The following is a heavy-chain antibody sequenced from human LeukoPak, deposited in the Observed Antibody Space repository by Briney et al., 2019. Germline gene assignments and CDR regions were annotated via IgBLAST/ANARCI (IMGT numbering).Heavy chain of an antibody. CDR1: GGTFSNYA. J-gene: IGHJ3*02. CDR2: IIPIFGTA. D-gene: IGHD3-22*01. CDR3: ARARGAYYYDSSGYLTDAFDI. V-gene: IGHV1-69*13. Sequence: SVKVSCKASGGTFSNYAISWVRQAPGQGLEWMGGIIPIFGTANYAQKFQGRVTITADESTSTAYMELSSLRSEDTAVYYCARARGAYYYDSSGYLTDAFDIWGQGTMVTVSS.